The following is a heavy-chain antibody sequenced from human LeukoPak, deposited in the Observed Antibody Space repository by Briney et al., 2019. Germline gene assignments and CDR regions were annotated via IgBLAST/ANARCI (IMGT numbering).Heavy chain of an antibody. J-gene: IGHJ4*02. CDR3: AAASSGGWGRGDYFDY. Sequence: SGTLSLTCAVSGGSISRSNYWSWVRQPPGKGLEWIGEVYHIGTTNYNPSLKSRVTISVDRSKNQFSLKLTSVTAADTAVYYCAAASSGGWGRGDYFDYWGQGTLVTVSS. CDR1: GGSISRSNY. V-gene: IGHV4-4*02. CDR2: VYHIGTT. D-gene: IGHD2-15*01.